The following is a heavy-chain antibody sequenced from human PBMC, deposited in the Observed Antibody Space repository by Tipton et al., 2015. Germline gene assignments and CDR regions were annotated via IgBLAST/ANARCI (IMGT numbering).Heavy chain of an antibody. Sequence: SLRLSCAASGFPLVDYAMHWVRQAPGKGLEWVSGIAWNGVNIGYADSVKGRFTISRDNAKNSLYLQMNSLRAEDTAIYYCARAWFTRGPYYFDYWGQGTLVTVSS. J-gene: IGHJ4*02. D-gene: IGHD3-10*01. CDR2: IAWNGVNI. CDR1: GFPLVDYA. V-gene: IGHV3-9*01. CDR3: ARAWFTRGPYYFDY.